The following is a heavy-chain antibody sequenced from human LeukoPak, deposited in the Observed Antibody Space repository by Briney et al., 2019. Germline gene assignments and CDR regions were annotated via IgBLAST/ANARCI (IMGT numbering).Heavy chain of an antibody. CDR3: ARDFYGDYVGYYFDY. CDR2: IYHDGST. D-gene: IGHD4-17*01. Sequence: SETLSLTCAVSGGSISSNNWWIWVRQSPEKGLEWIGEIYHDGSTNYNPSLKSRVTMSVDTSKNQFSLKLSSVTAADTAVYYCARDFYGDYVGYYFDYWGQGTLVTVSS. J-gene: IGHJ4*02. V-gene: IGHV4-4*02. CDR1: GGSISSNNW.